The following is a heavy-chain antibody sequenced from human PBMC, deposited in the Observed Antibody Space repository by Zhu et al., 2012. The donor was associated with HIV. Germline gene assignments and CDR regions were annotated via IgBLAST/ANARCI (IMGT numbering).Heavy chain of an antibody. D-gene: IGHD3-22*01. CDR1: GGSLSSDNYY. CDR3: ARSQFSSRTTSGYYCFDD. V-gene: IGHV4-30-4*08. CDR2: IYYNGKT. J-gene: IGHJ4*02. Sequence: QVQLQESGPGLLKPSQTLSLTCTVSGGSLSSDNYYWSWIRQPPGQGLEWIGYIYYNGKTYYNSSLKSRLTISVDTSKNHFSLSLISVTAADTAVYYCARSQFSSRTTSGYYCFDDWGQGTLVTVSS.